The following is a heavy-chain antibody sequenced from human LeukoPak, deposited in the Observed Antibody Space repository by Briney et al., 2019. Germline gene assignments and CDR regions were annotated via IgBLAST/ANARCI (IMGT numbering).Heavy chain of an antibody. J-gene: IGHJ5*02. V-gene: IGHV3-72*01. CDR1: GFTFSDHY. D-gene: IGHD3-10*01. CDR3: TRAPSAGSWFDP. Sequence: GGSLRLSCAASGFTFSDHYMDWVRQAPGKGLEWVGRIRIKANSYSTDYAASVKGRFTISRDDSKNSVYLQMNSLKTEDTAIYYCTRAPSAGSWFDPWGQGTTVTVSS. CDR2: IRIKANSYST.